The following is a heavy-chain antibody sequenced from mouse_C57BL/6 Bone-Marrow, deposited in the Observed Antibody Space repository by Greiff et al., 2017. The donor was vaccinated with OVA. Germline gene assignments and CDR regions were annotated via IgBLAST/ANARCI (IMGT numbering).Heavy chain of an antibody. CDR3: ARSFNGDGDFDY. Sequence: DVKLVESGGGLVQPGGSLSLSCAASGFTFTDYYMSWVRQPPGKALEWLGFIRNKANGYTTEYSASVKGRFTISRDNSQSILYLQMNALRAEDSATYYCARSFNGDGDFDYWGQGTTLTVSS. D-gene: IGHD4-1*02. CDR1: GFTFTDYY. J-gene: IGHJ2*01. CDR2: IRNKANGYTT. V-gene: IGHV7-3*01.